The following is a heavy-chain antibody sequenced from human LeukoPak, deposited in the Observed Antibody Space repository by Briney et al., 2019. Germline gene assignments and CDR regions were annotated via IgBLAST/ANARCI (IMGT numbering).Heavy chain of an antibody. CDR3: ASGPLGYCSSTSCYSETVDY. J-gene: IGHJ4*02. D-gene: IGHD2-2*01. V-gene: IGHV4-39*07. CDR1: GGSISSSSYY. CDR2: IYYSGST. Sequence: PSETLSLTCTVSGGSISSSSYYWGWIRQPPGKGLEWIGSIYYSGSTYYNPSLKSRVTISVDTSKNQFSLKLSSVTAADTAVYYCASGPLGYCSSTSCYSETVDYWGQGTLVTVSS.